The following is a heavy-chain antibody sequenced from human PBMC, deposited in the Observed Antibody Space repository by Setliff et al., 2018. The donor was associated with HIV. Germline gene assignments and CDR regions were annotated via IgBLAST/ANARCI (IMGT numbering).Heavy chain of an antibody. CDR1: GYTFTSYD. CDR3: VVPAAVGAPDAFDI. CDR2: MNPNSGNR. V-gene: IGHV1-8*02. D-gene: IGHD2-15*01. J-gene: IGHJ3*02. Sequence: ASVKVSCKASGYTFTSYDINWVRRATGQGLEWMGWMNPNSGNRGYAQKFQGRVTMTRITSISTAYKELSSLRSEDTAVYYCVVPAAVGAPDAFDIWGQGTKVTVSS.